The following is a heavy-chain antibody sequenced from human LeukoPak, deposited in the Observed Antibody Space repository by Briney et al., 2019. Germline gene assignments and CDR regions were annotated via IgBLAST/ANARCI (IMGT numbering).Heavy chain of an antibody. Sequence: PGGSLRLSCAVSGFTFSSYGMHWVRQAPGKGLEWVAVIWYDGSNKYYADSVKGRFTISRDNSKNTLYLQMNSLRAEDTAVYYCARGPTDNAFDIWGQGTMVTVSS. V-gene: IGHV3-33*01. J-gene: IGHJ3*02. CDR1: GFTFSSYG. CDR2: IWYDGSNK. CDR3: ARGPTDNAFDI. D-gene: IGHD2-15*01.